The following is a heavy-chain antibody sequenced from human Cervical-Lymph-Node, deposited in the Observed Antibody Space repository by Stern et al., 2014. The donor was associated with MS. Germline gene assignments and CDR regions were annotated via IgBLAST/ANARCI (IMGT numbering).Heavy chain of an antibody. J-gene: IGHJ2*01. CDR3: ARHSLVVGGWYGESRYFDL. CDR1: GDSITSRSYY. D-gene: IGHD6-19*01. V-gene: IGHV4-39*01. Sequence: MQLVESGPGLVKPSETLSLTCSVSGDSITSRSYYWGWIRQPPGMGLEWIGSVYYSGSTYYTPSLKSRFPIPVATSRTQFPLKLSFVTAADTAVYFCARHSLVVGGWYGESRYFDLWGRGTLVTVSS. CDR2: VYYSGST.